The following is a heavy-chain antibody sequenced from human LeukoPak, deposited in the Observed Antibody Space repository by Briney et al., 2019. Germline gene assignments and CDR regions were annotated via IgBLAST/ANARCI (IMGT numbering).Heavy chain of an antibody. CDR1: GFIFSSYS. CDR2: ISSSSSYI. V-gene: IGHV3-21*04. CDR3: AKGTGYYYDSANYFDY. Sequence: NPGGSLRLSCAASGFIFSSYSMNWVRQAPGKGLVWVSCISSSSSYIDYADSVKGRFTISRDNSKTTLYLHMNSLRAEDTAVYYCAKGTGYYYDSANYFDYWGQGTLVTVSS. D-gene: IGHD3-22*01. J-gene: IGHJ4*02.